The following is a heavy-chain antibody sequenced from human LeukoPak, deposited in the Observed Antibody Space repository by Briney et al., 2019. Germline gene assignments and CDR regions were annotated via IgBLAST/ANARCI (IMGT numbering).Heavy chain of an antibody. Sequence: ASVEVSCKASGYTFTGYYMHWVRQAPGQGLEWMGWINPNSGGTNYAQKFQGRVTMTRDTSISTAYMELSRLRSDDTAVYYCARDVYYYDSSGYYWTPQKFNWFDPWGQGTLVTASS. J-gene: IGHJ5*02. CDR3: ARDVYYYDSSGYYWTPQKFNWFDP. CDR2: INPNSGGT. CDR1: GYTFTGYY. V-gene: IGHV1-2*02. D-gene: IGHD3-22*01.